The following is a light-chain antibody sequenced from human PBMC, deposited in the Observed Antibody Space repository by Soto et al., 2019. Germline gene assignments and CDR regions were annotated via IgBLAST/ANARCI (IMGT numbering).Light chain of an antibody. J-gene: IGKJ2*02. CDR3: QQRGKWPST. CDR2: DAY. Sequence: EVVLTPSPDTLSFSPAETATLSCRASQSVDRYVAWYQQKVGQAPRLLIYDAYSRATGVGARFTGSGSETDFSLTITSLEPEDFAVYYCQQRGKWPSTFGPGTKVDIK. CDR1: QSVDRY. V-gene: IGKV3-11*01.